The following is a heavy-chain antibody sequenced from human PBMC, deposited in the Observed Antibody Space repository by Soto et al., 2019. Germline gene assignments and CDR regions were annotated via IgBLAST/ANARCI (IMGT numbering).Heavy chain of an antibody. CDR1: GFSFNSHS. CDR3: ANLDHDYGDYAGDSYYSGMDV. Sequence: GGSLRLSCVGFGFSFNSHSMNWVRQAPGKGLEWVSYISAGSTTTYYADSAKGRFTISRDNAENSLYLQMNSLSDEDTAVYYCANLDHDYGDYAGDSYYSGMDVWGQGTTVTVSS. CDR2: ISAGSTTT. V-gene: IGHV3-48*02. D-gene: IGHD4-17*01. J-gene: IGHJ6*02.